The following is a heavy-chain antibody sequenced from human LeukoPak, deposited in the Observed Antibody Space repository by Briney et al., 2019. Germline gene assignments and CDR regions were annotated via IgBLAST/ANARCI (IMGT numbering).Heavy chain of an antibody. V-gene: IGHV3-7*01. Sequence: GGSLRLSCAASGFTFSSYWMSWVRQAPGKGLEWVANIKQDGSEKYYVDSVKGLFTISRDNSKNTLYLQMNSLRAEDTAVYYCARVVGADDAFDIWGQGTMVTVSS. CDR2: IKQDGSEK. CDR3: ARVVGADDAFDI. D-gene: IGHD1-26*01. J-gene: IGHJ3*02. CDR1: GFTFSSYW.